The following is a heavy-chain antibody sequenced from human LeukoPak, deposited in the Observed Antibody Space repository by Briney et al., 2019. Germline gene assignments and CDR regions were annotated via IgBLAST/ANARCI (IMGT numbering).Heavy chain of an antibody. Sequence: GASVKVSCKASGYTFTGYYMHWVRQAPGQGLEWMGWINPNSGGTNYAQKFQGRVTMTRDTSISTAYMELSRLRSDDTAVYYCARVRGYSGYDWVTFDYWGQGTLVTVSS. CDR2: INPNSGGT. V-gene: IGHV1-2*02. CDR1: GYTFTGYY. CDR3: ARVRGYSGYDWVTFDY. D-gene: IGHD5-12*01. J-gene: IGHJ4*02.